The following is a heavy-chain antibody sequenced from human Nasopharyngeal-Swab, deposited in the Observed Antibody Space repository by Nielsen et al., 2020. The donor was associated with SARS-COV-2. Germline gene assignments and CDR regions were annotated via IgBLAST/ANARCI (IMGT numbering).Heavy chain of an antibody. J-gene: IGHJ6*02. Sequence: GESLKISCAASGFTFSDHYMSWIPQAPGKGMEWVSYISSSGSTIYYADPVKGRVTISRDNAKNSLYLQMNSLRAEDTAVYYCARDPDWPYSSSWSYYYGMDVWGQGTTVTVSS. D-gene: IGHD6-13*01. CDR3: ARDPDWPYSSSWSYYYGMDV. CDR1: GFTFSDHY. V-gene: IGHV3-11*04. CDR2: ISSSGSTI.